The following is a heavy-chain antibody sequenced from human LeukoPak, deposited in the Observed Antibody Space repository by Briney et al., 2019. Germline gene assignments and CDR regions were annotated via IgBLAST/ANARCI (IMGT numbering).Heavy chain of an antibody. CDR3: AKNLRNGYGRFYY. Sequence: GGSLRLSCAASGFTFSSYGMSWVRQAPGKGLEWVSTIGDGGGTYYADSVKGRFSISRDNSKNTLYLQMNSLRAEDTAVYYCAKNLRNGYGRFYYWGQGTLVTVSS. V-gene: IGHV3-23*01. D-gene: IGHD5-24*01. CDR1: GFTFSSYG. CDR2: IGDGGGT. J-gene: IGHJ4*02.